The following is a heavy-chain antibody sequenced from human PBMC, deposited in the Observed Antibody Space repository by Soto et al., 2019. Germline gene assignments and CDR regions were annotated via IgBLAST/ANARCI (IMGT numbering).Heavy chain of an antibody. Sequence: PGGSLRLSCAASGFTFSSYGMHWVRQAPGKGLEWVAVISYDGSNKYYADSVKGRFTISRDNSKSTLYLQMNSLRAEDTAVYYCAKSNWDHYSYYDILTGPSYYFDYWGQGTLVTVSS. CDR2: ISYDGSNK. J-gene: IGHJ4*02. CDR3: AKSNWDHYSYYDILTGPSYYFDY. V-gene: IGHV3-30*18. D-gene: IGHD3-9*01. CDR1: GFTFSSYG.